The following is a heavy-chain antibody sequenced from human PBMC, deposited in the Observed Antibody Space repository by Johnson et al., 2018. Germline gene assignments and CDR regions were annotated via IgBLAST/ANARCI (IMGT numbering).Heavy chain of an antibody. CDR3: AGDHLLYLMDG. V-gene: IGHV4-4*02. J-gene: IGHJ6*03. CDR2: IYHSGTT. Sequence: QVQLQESGPGLVKPSGTLSLTCDVSGGSIDSNDWWSWVRQPPGKGLEWIGEIYHSGTTNYNPSLKSRVTISVDKARNQFSLRLNCVTAADTAVYYCAGDHLLYLMDGSGKGTSVTVSS. D-gene: IGHD2-8*01. CDR1: GGSIDSNDW.